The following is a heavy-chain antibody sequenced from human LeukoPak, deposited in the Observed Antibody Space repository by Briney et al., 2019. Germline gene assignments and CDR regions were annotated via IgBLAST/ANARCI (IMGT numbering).Heavy chain of an antibody. CDR3: ASALDYYDTRDIDY. V-gene: IGHV3-33*01. D-gene: IGHD3-22*01. CDR1: GFTFSSYG. Sequence: GGSLRLSCAASGFTFSSYGMHWVRQAPGKGLEWVAVIWYDGNIKYYADYVKGRFTISRDNSKNTLYLQMNSLRAEDTAVYYCASALDYYDTRDIDYRGQGTLVTVSS. CDR2: IWYDGNIK. J-gene: IGHJ4*02.